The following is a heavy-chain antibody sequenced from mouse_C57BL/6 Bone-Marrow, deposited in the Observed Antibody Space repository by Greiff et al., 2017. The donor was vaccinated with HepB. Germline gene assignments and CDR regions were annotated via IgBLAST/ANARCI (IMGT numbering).Heavy chain of an antibody. CDR1: GFTFSDYG. CDR2: ISSGSSTI. J-gene: IGHJ3*01. CDR3: ARHYYGSSYWFAY. V-gene: IGHV5-17*01. D-gene: IGHD1-1*01. Sequence: EVKLMESGGGLVKPGGSLKLSCAASGFTFSDYGMHWVRQAPEKGLEWVAYISSGSSTIYYADTVKGRFTISRDNAKNTLFLQMTSLRSEDTAMYYCARHYYGSSYWFAYWGQGTLVTVSA.